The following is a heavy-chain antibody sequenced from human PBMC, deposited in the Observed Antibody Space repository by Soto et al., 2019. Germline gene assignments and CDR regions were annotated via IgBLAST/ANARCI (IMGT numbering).Heavy chain of an antibody. CDR1: GYTFSFDY. CDR2: IKHDGGAT. D-gene: IGHD3-10*01. V-gene: IGHV1-46*01. J-gene: IGHJ4*02. Sequence: QVQLLQSGAEVKKPGASVKISCKASGYTFSFDYLSWVRRAPGQGLQWMGKIKHDGGATTYAQSFQGRVSITSDASTGTVYMELSSLTSDDTAVYYCAKGRRNTFWGQGTLVSVSS. CDR3: AKGRRNTF.